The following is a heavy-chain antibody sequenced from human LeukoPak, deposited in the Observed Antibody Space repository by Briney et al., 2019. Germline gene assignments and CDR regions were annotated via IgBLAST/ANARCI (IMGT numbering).Heavy chain of an antibody. J-gene: IGHJ6*03. CDR3: ARVGPPGFITMVRGVISRYMDV. CDR2: INHSGST. CDR1: GGSISSSNW. Sequence: PSGTLSLTCAVSGGSISSSNWWTWVRQPPGKGLEWIGEINHSGSTNYNPSLKSRVTISVDTSKNQFSLKLSSVTAADTAVYYCARVGPPGFITMVRGVISRYMDVWGKGTTVTVSS. V-gene: IGHV4-4*02. D-gene: IGHD3-10*01.